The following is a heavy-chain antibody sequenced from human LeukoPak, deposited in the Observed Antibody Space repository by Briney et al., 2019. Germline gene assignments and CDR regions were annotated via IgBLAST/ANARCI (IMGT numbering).Heavy chain of an antibody. Sequence: ASVKVSCKPSVGTFTSYATRWVRQAPGQGDEWMGSIILIVGIPNSAQKFQGRVTITADKSTSTAYMELSSLRSADTAVYYCARDQGITTPQSYYYYGMDVWGQGTTVSVSS. D-gene: IGHD3-3*01. CDR1: VGTFTSYA. J-gene: IGHJ6*02. CDR3: ARDQGITTPQSYYYYGMDV. V-gene: IGHV1-69*04. CDR2: IILIVGIP.